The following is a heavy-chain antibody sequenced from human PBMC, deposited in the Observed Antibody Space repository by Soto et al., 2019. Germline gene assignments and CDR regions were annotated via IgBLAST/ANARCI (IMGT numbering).Heavy chain of an antibody. CDR2: VFNDESTI. CDR1: GSGFSALA. V-gene: IGHV3-30-3*01. J-gene: IGHJ4*02. Sequence: GGSLRLSCTASGSGFSALAMHWIRQPPGKGLEWVAVVFNDESTISYADSVKGRFTISIDNSKNTLYLQMTSLRAEDTAVYYCAKGVTTYHYFDYWGQGTLVTVSS. D-gene: IGHD4-4*01. CDR3: AKGVTTYHYFDY.